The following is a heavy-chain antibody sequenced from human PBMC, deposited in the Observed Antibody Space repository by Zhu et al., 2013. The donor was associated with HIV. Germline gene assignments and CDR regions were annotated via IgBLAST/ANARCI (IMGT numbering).Heavy chain of an antibody. V-gene: IGHV1-69*06. D-gene: IGHD2-15*01. CDR1: GDTFSSSA. J-gene: IGHJ4*02. Sequence: QVKLVQSGAEVKKPGSSVKVSCKASGDTFSSSAISWVRQAPGQGLDWMGGIIPVFGTTYYAQKFQGRVTITADRSTSTAYMDLSSLRSEDTAVYYCARGNRYCSGGTCYLDSWGQGTLVTVSS. CDR2: IIPVFGTT. CDR3: ARGNRYCSGGTCYLDS.